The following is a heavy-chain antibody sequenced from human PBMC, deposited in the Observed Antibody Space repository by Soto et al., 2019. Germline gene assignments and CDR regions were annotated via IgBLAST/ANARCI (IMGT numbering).Heavy chain of an antibody. CDR1: GYTFTSYD. J-gene: IGHJ4*02. V-gene: IGHV1-8*01. CDR3: ARGGYYDSSGYYYFDY. CDR2: MNPNSGNT. Sequence: SGKVSFKASGYTFTSYDINWVRQATVQGLEWMGWMNPNSGNTGYAQKFQGRVTMTRNTSISTAYMGLSSLRSEDTAVYYCARGGYYDSSGYYYFDYWGQGTLVTVSS. D-gene: IGHD3-22*01.